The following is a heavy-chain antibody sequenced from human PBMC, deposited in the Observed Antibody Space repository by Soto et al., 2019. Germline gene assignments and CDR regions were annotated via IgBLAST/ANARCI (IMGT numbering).Heavy chain of an antibody. J-gene: IGHJ1*01. CDR1: GGSISSGGYY. V-gene: IGHV4-31*03. Sequence: SETLSLTCTVSGGSISSGGYYWGWVRQPPGKGLEWLGYSYYSGSTYHNPSPKGRIPISVDTTKNQFSLKLSSVTAADTAVYYCVTNGDSYDRSGPTYFQYWGQGTLVTVAS. CDR3: VTNGDSYDRSGPTYFQY. CDR2: SYYSGST. D-gene: IGHD3-22*01.